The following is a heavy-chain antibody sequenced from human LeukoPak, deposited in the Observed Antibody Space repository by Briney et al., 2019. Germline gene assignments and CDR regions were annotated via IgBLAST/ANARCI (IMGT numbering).Heavy chain of an antibody. CDR1: GFTFSSYW. CDR2: IKQDGSEK. CDR3: ARGTPDTAMGGDFDY. Sequence: GGSLRLSCAASGFTFSSYWMSWVRQAPGKGLEWVANIKQDGSEKYYVDSVKGRFTISRGNAKNSLYLQMNSLRAEDTAVYYCARGTPDTAMGGDFDYWGQGTLVTVSS. J-gene: IGHJ4*02. V-gene: IGHV3-7*01. D-gene: IGHD5-18*01.